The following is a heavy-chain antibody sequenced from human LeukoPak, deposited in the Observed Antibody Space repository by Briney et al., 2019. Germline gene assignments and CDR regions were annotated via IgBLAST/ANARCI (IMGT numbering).Heavy chain of an antibody. J-gene: IGHJ5*02. Sequence: EASVKVSCKASGYTFTSYDINWVRQATGQGPEWMGWMNPNSGNTGYAQKFQGRVTMTRNTSISTAYMELSSLRSEDTAVYYCARVYYVWGSYRFNWFDPWGQGTLVTVSS. V-gene: IGHV1-8*01. CDR3: ARVYYVWGSYRFNWFDP. D-gene: IGHD3-16*02. CDR1: GYTFTSYD. CDR2: MNPNSGNT.